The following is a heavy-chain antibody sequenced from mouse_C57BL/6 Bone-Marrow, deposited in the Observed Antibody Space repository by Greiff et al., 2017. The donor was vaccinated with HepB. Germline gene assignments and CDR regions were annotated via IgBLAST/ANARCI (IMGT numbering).Heavy chain of an antibody. V-gene: IGHV1-26*01. Sequence: VQLQQSGPELVKPGASVKISCKASGYTFTDYYMNWVKQSHGKSLEWIGDINPNNGGTSYNQKFKGKATLTVDKSSSTAYMELRSLTSEDSAVYYCARSRSSPFAYWGQGTLVTVSA. CDR2: INPNNGGT. CDR1: GYTFTDYY. J-gene: IGHJ3*01. D-gene: IGHD1-1*01. CDR3: ARSRSSPFAY.